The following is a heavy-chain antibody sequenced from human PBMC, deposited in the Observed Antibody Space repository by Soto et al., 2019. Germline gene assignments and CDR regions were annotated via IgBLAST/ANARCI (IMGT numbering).Heavy chain of an antibody. CDR3: ARTRDFWSGNDAFDI. CDR1: GGSVSSGSYY. CDR2: MYYSGST. D-gene: IGHD3-3*01. Sequence: QVQLQESGPGLVKPSETLSLTYTVSGGSVSSGSYYWSWIRQPPGKGLEWIGYMYYSGSTNYNPSLKSRVTISLDTSKNQFSLKLSSVTAADTAVYFCARTRDFWSGNDAFDIWGQGTMVTVSS. J-gene: IGHJ3*02. V-gene: IGHV4-61*01.